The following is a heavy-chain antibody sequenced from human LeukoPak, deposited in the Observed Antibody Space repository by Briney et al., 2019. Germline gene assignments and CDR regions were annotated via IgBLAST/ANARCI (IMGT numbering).Heavy chain of an antibody. D-gene: IGHD6-19*01. Sequence: SENLSLTCTVSGGSISSYYWSWIRQPPGKGLEWIGYIYYSGSTNYNPSLKSRVTISVDTSKNQFSLKLSSVTAADTAVYYCARDSSGWSRTNQFNYYYYGMDVWGQGTTVTVSS. CDR2: IYYSGST. J-gene: IGHJ6*02. V-gene: IGHV4-59*12. CDR1: GGSISSYY. CDR3: ARDSSGWSRTNQFNYYYYGMDV.